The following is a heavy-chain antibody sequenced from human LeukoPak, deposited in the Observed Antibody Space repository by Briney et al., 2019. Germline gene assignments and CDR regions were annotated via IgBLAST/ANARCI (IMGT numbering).Heavy chain of an antibody. CDR1: GFTFSSHC. D-gene: IGHD6-19*01. Sequence: GGSLRLSCEASGFTFSSHCMSWVRQASGKGLEWVANIKQDGSEKYYVDSVKGRFTISRDNAKNSLYLQMSILRAADTAVYYCARVRIAVAVSAFDIWGQGTMVTVSS. J-gene: IGHJ3*02. V-gene: IGHV3-7*01. CDR3: ARVRIAVAVSAFDI. CDR2: IKQDGSEK.